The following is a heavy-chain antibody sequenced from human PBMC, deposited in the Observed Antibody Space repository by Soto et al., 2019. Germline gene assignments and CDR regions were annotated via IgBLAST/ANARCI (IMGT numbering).Heavy chain of an antibody. CDR1: GFTFSSYA. Sequence: EVQLLESGGGLVQPGGSLRLSCAASGFTFSSYAMSWVRQAPGKGLEWVSAISGSGGSTYYADSVKGRFTISRDNSKNTLYLQMNSLRAEDTAVYYCAANRGYNYFYSMDVWGQGTTVTFSS. CDR2: ISGSGGST. D-gene: IGHD3-22*01. CDR3: AANRGYNYFYSMDV. V-gene: IGHV3-23*01. J-gene: IGHJ6*02.